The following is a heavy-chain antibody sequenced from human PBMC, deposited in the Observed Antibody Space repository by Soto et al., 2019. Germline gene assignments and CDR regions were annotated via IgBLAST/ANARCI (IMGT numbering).Heavy chain of an antibody. J-gene: IGHJ3*02. CDR1: GYSFTSYW. CDR2: IYPGDSDT. V-gene: IGHV5-51*01. D-gene: IGHD2-15*01. CDR3: ARQGKLGFCSGGSCYGVNDAFDI. Sequence: GESLKISCKGSGYSFTSYWIGWVRQMPGKGLEWMGIIYPGDSDTRYSPSFQGQVTISADKSISTTYLQWSSLKASDTAMYYWARQGKLGFCSGGSCYGVNDAFDIWGQGTMVTVSS.